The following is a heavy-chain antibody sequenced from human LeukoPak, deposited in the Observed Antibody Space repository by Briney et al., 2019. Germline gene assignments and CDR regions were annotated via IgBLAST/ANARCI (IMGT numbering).Heavy chain of an antibody. J-gene: IGHJ4*02. CDR1: GYSFTSYW. CDR3: ARQAPESDYYDRDNYFDY. D-gene: IGHD3-22*01. CDR2: IYPGDSDT. V-gene: IGHV5-51*01. Sequence: GESLKISCKGSGYSFTSYWIGWVRQMPGKGLEWMGIIYPGDSDTRYSPSFQGQVTISADKSISTAYLQWSSLKASDTAMCYCARQAPESDYYDRDNYFDYWGQGTLVTVSS.